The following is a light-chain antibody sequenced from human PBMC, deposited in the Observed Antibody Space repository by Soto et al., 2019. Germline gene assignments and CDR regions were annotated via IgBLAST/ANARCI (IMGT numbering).Light chain of an antibody. CDR2: KAS. CDR3: QQYNSPYT. CDR1: QSIGSW. J-gene: IGKJ2*01. Sequence: DIQMTQSPSTLSASVGDRVTITCRASQSIGSWLAWYQQKPGKAPKLLIYKASSLQSGVPSRFSGSGSGTEFTLTISSLQHDDFATYYCQQYNSPYTFGQGTKLEIK. V-gene: IGKV1-5*03.